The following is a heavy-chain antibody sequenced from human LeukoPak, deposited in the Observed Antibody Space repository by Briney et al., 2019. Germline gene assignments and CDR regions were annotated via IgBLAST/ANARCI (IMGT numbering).Heavy chain of an antibody. V-gene: IGHV4-59*01. J-gene: IGHJ6*02. D-gene: IGHD3-22*01. CDR3: ARILIYDSSGYYTGAYYGMDV. CDR1: GGSISSYY. Sequence: SETLSLTCTVSGGSISSYYWSWIRQPPGKGLEWIGYIYYSGRINYNPSLKSRVTISVDTSKNQFSLKVSSMTAADTAVYYCARILIYDSSGYYTGAYYGMDVWGQGTTVTVSS. CDR2: IYYSGRI.